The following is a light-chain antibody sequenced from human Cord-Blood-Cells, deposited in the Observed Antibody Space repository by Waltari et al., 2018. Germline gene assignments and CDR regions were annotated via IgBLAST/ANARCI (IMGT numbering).Light chain of an antibody. V-gene: IGKV1-33*01. CDR2: DAS. CDR1: QVISKY. J-gene: IGKJ2*03. Sequence: DIQPTQSPSSLSASVGDRLTITCQASQVISKYLNWDQQKPGKAPKLLIYDASKLETGIRSRFSGIGSGTDFTFTISSLQPEYIATYDCQQYDNLPYSFGQGTKLEIK. CDR3: QQYDNLPYS.